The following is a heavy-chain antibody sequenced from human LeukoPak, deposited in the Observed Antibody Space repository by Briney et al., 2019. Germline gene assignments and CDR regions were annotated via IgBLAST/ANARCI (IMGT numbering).Heavy chain of an antibody. V-gene: IGHV3-15*01. CDR2: IKSKTDGGTT. CDR3: TTPQIVGATLFDY. CDR1: GFTFSNVW. Sequence: GGSLRLSCAASGFTFSNVWMSWVRQAPGKGLEWVGRIKSKTDGGTTDYAAPVKGRFTISRDDSKNTLYLQMNSLKTEDTAVYYCTTPQIVGATLFDYWGQGTLVTVSS. D-gene: IGHD1-26*01. J-gene: IGHJ4*02.